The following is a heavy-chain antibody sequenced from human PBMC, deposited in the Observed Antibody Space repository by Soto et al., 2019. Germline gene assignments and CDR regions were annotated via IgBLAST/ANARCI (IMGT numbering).Heavy chain of an antibody. D-gene: IGHD2-15*01. CDR2: IYWDADK. CDR1: GFSLSTSGVG. CDR3: AHRRAYCSGGSCYSIWFDP. J-gene: IGHJ5*02. Sequence: QITLKESGPTLVKPTQTLTLTCTFSGFSLSTSGVGVGWIRQPPGKALEWLALIYWDADKRYSPSLKSRLTITKDTSKNQVVRTMTNMDPVDTATYYCAHRRAYCSGGSCYSIWFDPWGQGTLVTVSS. V-gene: IGHV2-5*02.